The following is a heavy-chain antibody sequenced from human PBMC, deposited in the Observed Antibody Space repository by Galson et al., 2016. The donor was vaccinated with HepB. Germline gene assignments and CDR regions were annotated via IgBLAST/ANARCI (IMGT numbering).Heavy chain of an antibody. CDR1: GFTFNSHW. J-gene: IGHJ3*02. Sequence: SLRLSCAVSGFTFNSHWMTWIRQAPGQGLEWVAKIKEDGSQKYYVDSVQGRFTISGDNAKNSLYLQMNSLRAEDTAVYYCARAGGVANGYALDIWGQGTMVSVSS. D-gene: IGHD1-26*01. CDR3: ARAGGVANGYALDI. CDR2: IKEDGSQK. V-gene: IGHV3-7*04.